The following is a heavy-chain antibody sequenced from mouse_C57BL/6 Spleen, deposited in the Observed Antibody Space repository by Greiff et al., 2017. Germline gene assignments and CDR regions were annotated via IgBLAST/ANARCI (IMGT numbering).Heavy chain of an antibody. CDR2: IYPGDGDT. V-gene: IGHV1-82*01. CDR3: ARGDDGSSPYYFDY. J-gene: IGHJ2*01. Sequence: VKLLESGPELVKPGASVKISCKASGYAFSSSWMNWVKQRPGKGLEWIGRIYPGDGDTNYNGKFKGKATLTADKSSSTAYMQLSSLTSEDSAVYFCARGDDGSSPYYFDYWGQGTTLTVSS. D-gene: IGHD1-1*01. CDR1: GYAFSSSW.